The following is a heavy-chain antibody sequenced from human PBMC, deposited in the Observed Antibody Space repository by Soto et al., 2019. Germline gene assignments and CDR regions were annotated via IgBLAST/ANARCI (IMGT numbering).Heavy chain of an antibody. J-gene: IGHJ6*02. V-gene: IGHV1-69*02. CDR2: IIPILGIA. CDR3: ARVLYAAGNTGSYYYYGMDV. D-gene: IGHD2-8*01. Sequence: QVQLVQSGAEVKKPGSSVKVSCKASGGTFSSYTISWVRQAPGQGLEWMGRIIPILGIANYAQKFQGRVTITADKSTSTAYMELSSLRSEDTAVYYCARVLYAAGNTGSYYYYGMDVWGQGTTVTVSS. CDR1: GGTFSSYT.